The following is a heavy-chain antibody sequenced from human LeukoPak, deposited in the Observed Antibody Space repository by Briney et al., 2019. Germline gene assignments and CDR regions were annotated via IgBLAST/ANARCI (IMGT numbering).Heavy chain of an antibody. CDR3: ARESSAGAFDI. Sequence: GGSLRLSCAASGFTFSSYGMHWVRQAPGKGLEWVAVIWYDGSNKYYADSVKGRFTISRDNSKNTLCLQMNSLRAEDTAVYYCARESSAGAFDIWGQGTMVTVSS. CDR2: IWYDGSNK. CDR1: GFTFSSYG. V-gene: IGHV3-33*01. J-gene: IGHJ3*02.